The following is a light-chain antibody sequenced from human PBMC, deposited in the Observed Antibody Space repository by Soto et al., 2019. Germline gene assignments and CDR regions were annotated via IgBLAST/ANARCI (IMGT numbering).Light chain of an antibody. Sequence: DIQMTQSPSSLSASVGDRVTITCRSSQSISSYLNWYQQKPGKAPKLLIYAASSLQSGVPSRFSGSGSATDFTLTISSLQHEDFATYYCHQRYSTLPTFGGGNKVDIK. CDR3: HQRYSTLPT. CDR2: AAS. J-gene: IGKJ4*01. CDR1: QSISSY. V-gene: IGKV1-39*01.